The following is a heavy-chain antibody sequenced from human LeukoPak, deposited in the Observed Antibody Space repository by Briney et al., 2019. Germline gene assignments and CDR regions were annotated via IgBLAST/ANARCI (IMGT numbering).Heavy chain of an antibody. CDR3: ARGLRFLEWLLSP. D-gene: IGHD3-3*01. CDR1: GYTFTGYY. CDR2: INPNSGGT. J-gene: IGHJ4*02. Sequence: GASVKVSCKASGYTFTGYYMHSVRQAPGQGLEWMGWINPNSGGTNYAQKFQGRVTMTRDTSISTAYMELSRLRSDDTAVYYCARGLRFLEWLLSPWGQGTLVTVSS. V-gene: IGHV1-2*02.